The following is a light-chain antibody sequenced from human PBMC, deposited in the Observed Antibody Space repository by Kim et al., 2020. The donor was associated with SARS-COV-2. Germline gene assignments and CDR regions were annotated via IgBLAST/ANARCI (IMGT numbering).Light chain of an antibody. Sequence: DIQMTQSPSSLSASVGDRVTITCRASQGISYYLAWLQQKPGKAPKSLIYGASRLQSGVPSRFSGSGSGTEFTLTISSLQPEDFATYYCQQHHSYPFTFGQGTRLEIK. CDR3: QQHHSYPFT. CDR1: QGISYY. J-gene: IGKJ5*01. V-gene: IGKV1-16*01. CDR2: GAS.